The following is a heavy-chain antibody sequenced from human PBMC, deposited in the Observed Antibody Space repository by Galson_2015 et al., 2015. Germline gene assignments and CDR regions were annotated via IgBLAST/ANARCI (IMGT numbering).Heavy chain of an antibody. CDR3: AVNHYYDGSAYQWVDY. D-gene: IGHD3-22*01. J-gene: IGHJ4*02. CDR2: IYYSGST. CDR1: GGSISRSSYY. Sequence: LSLTCTVSGGSISRSSYYWGWIRQPPGKGLEWIGTIYYSGSTYYNPSLKSRLTISVDTSKNQFSLKLSSVTAADTALYYCAVNHYYDGSAYQWVDYWGQGTLVTVSS. V-gene: IGHV4-39*01.